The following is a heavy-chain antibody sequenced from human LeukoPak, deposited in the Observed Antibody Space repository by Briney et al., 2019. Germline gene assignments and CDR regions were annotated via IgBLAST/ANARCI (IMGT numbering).Heavy chain of an antibody. CDR3: ASNCPHYFDY. Sequence: SVKVSCKASGGTFSSYATSWVRQAPGQGLEWMGRIIPILGIANYAQKFQGRVTITADKSTSTTYMELSSLRSEDTAVYYCASNCPHYFDYWDQGTLVTVSS. D-gene: IGHD2-21*01. CDR1: GGTFSSYA. CDR2: IIPILGIA. V-gene: IGHV1-69*04. J-gene: IGHJ4*02.